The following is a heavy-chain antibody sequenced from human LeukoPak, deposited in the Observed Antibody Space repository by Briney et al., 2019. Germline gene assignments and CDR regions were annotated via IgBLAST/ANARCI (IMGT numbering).Heavy chain of an antibody. CDR3: AGQWLIKRTTYYFDF. Sequence: GGSLRLSCAASGFTFSTYAMHWVRQAPGKGLEWVAIISSDGTTKSYTDSVKGRFTVSRVNSKNTLSLQMNSLRPEDTAVYYCAGQWLIKRTTYYFDFWGQGTLVTVSS. CDR2: ISSDGTTK. D-gene: IGHD6-19*01. CDR1: GFTFSTYA. J-gene: IGHJ4*02. V-gene: IGHV3-30*04.